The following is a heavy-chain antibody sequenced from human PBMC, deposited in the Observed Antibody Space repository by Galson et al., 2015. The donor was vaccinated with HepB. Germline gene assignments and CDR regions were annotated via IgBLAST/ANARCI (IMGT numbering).Heavy chain of an antibody. CDR2: ISSSSSYI. J-gene: IGHJ4*02. D-gene: IGHD1-26*01. CDR1: GFTFSNSG. CDR3: AREWEVVGATSFDY. Sequence: SLRLSCATSGFTFSNSGMHWVRQAPGKGLEWVSSISSSSSYIYYADSVKGRFTISRDNAKNSLYLQMNSLRAEDTAVYYCAREWEVVGATSFDYWGQGTLVTVSS. V-gene: IGHV3-21*06.